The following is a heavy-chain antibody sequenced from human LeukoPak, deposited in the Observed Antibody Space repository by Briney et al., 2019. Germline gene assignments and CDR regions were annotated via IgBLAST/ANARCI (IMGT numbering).Heavy chain of an antibody. J-gene: IGHJ1*01. V-gene: IGHV3-21*01. CDR2: ISSSGDYI. CDR1: GFTFSTYA. Sequence: GESLRLSCAASGFTFSTYAISWVRQAPGKGLEWVSSISSSGDYISYADSVTGRFTISRDNAKKSLYLQMNILRAEDTAVYYCARDPIYTFDGPEYFQHWGQGTLVTVSS. D-gene: IGHD2-2*02. CDR3: ARDPIYTFDGPEYFQH.